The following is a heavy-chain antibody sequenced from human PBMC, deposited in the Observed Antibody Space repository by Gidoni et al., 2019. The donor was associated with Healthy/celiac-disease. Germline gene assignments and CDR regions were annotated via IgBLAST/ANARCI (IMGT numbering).Heavy chain of an antibody. J-gene: IGHJ5*02. CDR1: GYSISSVYY. D-gene: IGHD6-13*01. V-gene: IGHV4-38-2*02. CDR3: ARVFHSSSFRFDP. CDR2: IYHSGST. Sequence: QLQLHESGPGLVKPSETLSLPCTVSGYSISSVYYWGWIRQHPGKGLEWIGSIYHSGSTYYNPSLKSRVTISVDTSKNQFSLKLSSVTAADTAVYYCARVFHSSSFRFDPWGQGTLVTVSS.